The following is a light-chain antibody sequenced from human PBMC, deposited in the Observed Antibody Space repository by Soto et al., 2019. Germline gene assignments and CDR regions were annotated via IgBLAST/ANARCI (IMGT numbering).Light chain of an antibody. CDR1: QSVSSL. Sequence: VLTQSPATLSVSPGERVTLSCRASQSVSSLLAWYQQKPGQAPRLLIYSTSTRATGIPARLSGSGSGTEFTLTISSLQSEDFAIYYCQQYHYWPYTFGQGTRLEIK. CDR2: STS. CDR3: QQYHYWPYT. J-gene: IGKJ5*01. V-gene: IGKV3-15*01.